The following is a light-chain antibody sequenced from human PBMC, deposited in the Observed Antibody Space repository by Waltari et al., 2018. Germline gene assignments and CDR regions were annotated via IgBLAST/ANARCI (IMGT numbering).Light chain of an antibody. CDR1: QSISTY. J-gene: IGKJ1*01. CDR2: ASS. Sequence: DIQMSQSPSSLSASVGERVTITCRASQSISTYLNWYQQKSGKAPKLLIYASSTLPSGVPSMFSGTRSGTVFTLTISSLQPEDFATFYCQQSFNTPPWTFGQGTKVEIK. CDR3: QQSFNTPPWT. V-gene: IGKV1-39*01.